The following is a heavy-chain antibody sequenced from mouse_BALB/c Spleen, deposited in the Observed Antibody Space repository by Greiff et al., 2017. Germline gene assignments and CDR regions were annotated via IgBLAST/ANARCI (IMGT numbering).Heavy chain of an antibody. J-gene: IGHJ3*01. D-gene: IGHD2-1*01. CDR3: ARSLYGNSFAY. Sequence: VQLKESGAELVRPGALVKLSCKASGFNIKDYYMHWVKQRPEQGLEWIGWIDPENGNTIYDPKFQGKASITADTSSNTAYLQLSSLTSEDTAVYYCARSLYGNSFAYWGQGTLVTVSA. CDR1: GFNIKDYY. CDR2: IDPENGNT. V-gene: IGHV14-1*02.